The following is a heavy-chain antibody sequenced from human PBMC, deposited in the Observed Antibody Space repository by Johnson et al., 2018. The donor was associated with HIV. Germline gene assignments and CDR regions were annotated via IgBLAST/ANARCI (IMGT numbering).Heavy chain of an antibody. CDR2: IRFDGSDE. D-gene: IGHD3-10*01. Sequence: QVQLVESGGGVVQPGGSLRLSCAASGVTISSFGMHWVRQAPGKGLEWVAFIRFDGSDEYYSNSVKGRSTISRDNSKNTLYLQMNSLRPEDTAVYYCTKVWGFYYGQYHDAFDIWGQGTMVTVSS. J-gene: IGHJ3*02. CDR3: TKVWGFYYGQYHDAFDI. V-gene: IGHV3-30*02. CDR1: GVTISSFG.